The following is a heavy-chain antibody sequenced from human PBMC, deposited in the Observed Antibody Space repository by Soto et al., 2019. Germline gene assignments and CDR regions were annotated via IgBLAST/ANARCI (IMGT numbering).Heavy chain of an antibody. CDR3: AADRGYL. J-gene: IGHJ5*02. V-gene: IGHV1-58*01. CDR2: IVVGTGDT. CDR1: GFTFTSSS. D-gene: IGHD3-10*01. Sequence: QMQLVQSGPEVKKPGTSVKVSCKASGFTFTSSSVQWVRQARGQGLEWIGWIVVGTGDTKYAQKFQERVTFDRDISTTTAYMEVSSLTSDDTGFYYGAADRGYLWGQGTLVNVSS.